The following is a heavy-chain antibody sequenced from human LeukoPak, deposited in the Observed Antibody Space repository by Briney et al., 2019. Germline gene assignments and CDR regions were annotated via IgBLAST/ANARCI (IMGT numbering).Heavy chain of an antibody. V-gene: IGHV4-59*08. CDR1: GGSISSYY. CDR2: IYYSGST. J-gene: IGHJ4*02. Sequence: SETLSLTCTVSGGSISSYYWSWIRQPPGKGLEWIGYIYYSGSTNYNPSLKSQVTISVDTSKNQFSLKLSSVTAADTAVYYCARLPRKVGATAYWGQGTLVTVSS. CDR3: ARLPRKVGATAY. D-gene: IGHD1-26*01.